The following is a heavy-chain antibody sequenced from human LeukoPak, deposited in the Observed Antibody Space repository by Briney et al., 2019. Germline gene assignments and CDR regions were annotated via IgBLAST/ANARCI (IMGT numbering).Heavy chain of an antibody. D-gene: IGHD3-10*01. CDR2: IIPILGIA. V-gene: IGHV1-69*04. J-gene: IGHJ5*02. CDR1: GGTFSSYA. Sequence: ASVKVSCKASGGTFSSYAISWVRQAPGQGLEWMGRIIPILGIANYAQKFQGRVTITADKSTSTAYMELSSLRSEDTAVYYCARVAGSGTTGFDPWGQGTLVTVSS. CDR3: ARVAGSGTTGFDP.